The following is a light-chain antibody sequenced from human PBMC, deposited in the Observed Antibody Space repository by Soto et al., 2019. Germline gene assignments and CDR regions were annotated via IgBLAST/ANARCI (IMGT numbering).Light chain of an antibody. Sequence: IQLTQSPSSLSASVGERVTITCRASQGISSYLGWYQQKPGKAPNLLIYDASTLHSGVPSRFSGSGSGTEFTLTISSLQPDDFATYYCQHYNSYSEAFGQGTKVDIK. J-gene: IGKJ1*01. CDR3: QHYNSYSEA. CDR1: QGISSY. V-gene: IGKV1-9*01. CDR2: DAS.